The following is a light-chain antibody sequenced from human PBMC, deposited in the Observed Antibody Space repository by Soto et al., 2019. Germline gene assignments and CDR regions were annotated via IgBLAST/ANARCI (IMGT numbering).Light chain of an antibody. CDR1: QSVSGW. J-gene: IGKJ4*01. Sequence: DIQVTQSPSTLSASVGDRVTITCRASQSVSGWLAWYQQRPGKVPKLLIYKASSLERGVPSRFSGSGSGTEFTLTITTLLPDDFATYYCQQYDSYPLTFGGGTRVEI. CDR2: KAS. V-gene: IGKV1-5*03. CDR3: QQYDSYPLT.